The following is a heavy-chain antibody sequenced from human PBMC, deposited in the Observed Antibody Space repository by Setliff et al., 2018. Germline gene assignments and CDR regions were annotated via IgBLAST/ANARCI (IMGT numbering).Heavy chain of an antibody. J-gene: IGHJ6*03. D-gene: IGHD6-19*01. CDR2: IYIGGSA. Sequence: PSLPRTVSGVSISSYYWSWIRQPAGKGLEWIGHIYIGGSANYNPSLKSRVTMSIDTSKNQFPLKLNSVTAADMAVYYCAREQWLDPPGYYYMDVWAKGTTVTVSS. V-gene: IGHV4-4*07. CDR1: GVSISSYY. CDR3: AREQWLDPPGYYYMDV.